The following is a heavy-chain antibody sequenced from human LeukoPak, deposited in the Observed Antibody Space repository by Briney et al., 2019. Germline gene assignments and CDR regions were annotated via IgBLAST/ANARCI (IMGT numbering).Heavy chain of an antibody. CDR2: IKQDGSET. V-gene: IGHV3-7*03. CDR1: GFTFSNYW. J-gene: IGHJ6*02. Sequence: GGSLRLSCAASGFTFSNYWMSWVRQAPGKGLEWVANIKQDGSETDYVDSVKGRFTISRDNAKNSLYLQMNSLRAEGTAVYYCARYYYDSSGYYDYYYYGMDVWGQGTTVTVSS. CDR3: ARYYYDSSGYYDYYYYGMDV. D-gene: IGHD3-22*01.